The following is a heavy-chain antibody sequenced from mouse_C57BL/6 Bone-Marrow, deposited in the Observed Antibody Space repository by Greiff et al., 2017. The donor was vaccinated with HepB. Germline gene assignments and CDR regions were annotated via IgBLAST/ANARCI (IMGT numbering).Heavy chain of an antibody. D-gene: IGHD2-1*01. CDR1: GFTFSSYG. CDR2: ISSGCSYT. Sequence: EVMLVESGGDLVKPGGSLKLSCAASGFTFSSYGMSWVRQTPDKRLEWVATISSGCSYTYYPDSVKERFTISRDNAKNTLYLQMSSLKSEDTAMYYCARPKDYDGNWDYAMDYWGQGTSVTVSS. CDR3: ARPKDYDGNWDYAMDY. J-gene: IGHJ4*01. V-gene: IGHV5-6*01.